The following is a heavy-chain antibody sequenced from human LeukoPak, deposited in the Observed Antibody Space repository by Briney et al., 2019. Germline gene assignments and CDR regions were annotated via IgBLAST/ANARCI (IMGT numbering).Heavy chain of an antibody. J-gene: IGHJ4*02. D-gene: IGHD3-10*02. V-gene: IGHV1-69*04. CDR2: IIPILGIA. CDR3: ARDQLLRSGFDY. Sequence: ASVKVSCRASGGTFSSYAISWVRQAPGQGLEWMGRIIPILGIANYAQKFQGRVTITADKSTSTAYMELSSLRSEDTAVYYCARDQLLRSGFDYWGQGTLVTVSS. CDR1: GGTFSSYA.